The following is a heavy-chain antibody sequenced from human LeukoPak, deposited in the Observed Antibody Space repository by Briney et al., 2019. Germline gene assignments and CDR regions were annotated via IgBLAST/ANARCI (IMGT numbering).Heavy chain of an antibody. J-gene: IGHJ3*02. D-gene: IGHD2-15*01. Sequence: ASVKVSCKTSGYTFTRYAMNWVRQAPGQGLEWMGWINTDTGTPVYAQDFTGRFVFSLDTSVTTAYLQISSLKAEDTAVYYCARFRPSGGFDIWGQGTMVTVS. CDR2: INTDTGTP. CDR3: ARFRPSGGFDI. V-gene: IGHV7-4-1*02. CDR1: GYTFTRYA.